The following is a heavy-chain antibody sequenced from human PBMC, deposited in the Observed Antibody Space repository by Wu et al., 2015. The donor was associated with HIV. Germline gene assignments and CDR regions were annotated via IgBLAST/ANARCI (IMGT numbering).Heavy chain of an antibody. CDR3: ARGGASPHSSSSATLDF. V-gene: IGHV1-69*12. Sequence: QVQLVQSGAEVKNPGSSVKVFCKASGGTFTNYGINWVRQAPGQGLEWMGGIIPIISRTYYAQKFQDRIAITADESSTTVYMEVNSLRSEDTAMYFCARGGASPHSSSSATLDFWGQGTVVTVSS. D-gene: IGHD6-6*01. CDR1: GGTFTNYG. J-gene: IGHJ4*02. CDR2: IIPIISRT.